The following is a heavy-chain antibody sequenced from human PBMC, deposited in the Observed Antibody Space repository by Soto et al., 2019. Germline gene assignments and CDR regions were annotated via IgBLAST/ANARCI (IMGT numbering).Heavy chain of an antibody. CDR1: GGSISSGDYY. CDR2: IYYSGST. D-gene: IGHD2-15*01. Sequence: SETLSLTCTVSGGSISSGDYYWSWIRQPPGKGLEWIGYIYYSGSTYYNPSLKSRVTISVDTSKNQFSLKLSSVTAADTAVYYCARGIFKAGYFDYWGQGTLVTVSS. V-gene: IGHV4-30-4*01. CDR3: ARGIFKAGYFDY. J-gene: IGHJ4*02.